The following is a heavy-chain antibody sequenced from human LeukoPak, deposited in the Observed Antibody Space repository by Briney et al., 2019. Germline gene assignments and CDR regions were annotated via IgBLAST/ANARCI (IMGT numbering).Heavy chain of an antibody. Sequence: QTGGSLRLSCAASGFTFSTYWMHWVRQAPGKVLVWLSQINGDGGRTRYADSVKGRLTISRDNAKNTVYLQMNSLRAEDTAMYYCARGRNGFFDFWGHGTLVTVSS. CDR3: ARGRNGFFDF. CDR1: GFTFSTYW. J-gene: IGHJ4*01. V-gene: IGHV3-74*01. D-gene: IGHD5-24*01. CDR2: INGDGGRT.